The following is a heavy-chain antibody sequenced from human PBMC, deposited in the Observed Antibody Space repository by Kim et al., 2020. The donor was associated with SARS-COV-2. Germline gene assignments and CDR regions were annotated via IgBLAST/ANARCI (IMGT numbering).Heavy chain of an antibody. CDR2: INHSGNT. CDR1: GGSFSGYF. Sequence: SETLSLTCAVYGGSFSGYFWTWIRQPPGRGLQWIAEINHSGNTYYNPSLKSRVSISVDTSKNQFSLTLNSVTAADTAVYFCVRGCCSGSILSPGHSWGQG. J-gene: IGHJ4*02. CDR3: VRGCCSGSILSPGHS. V-gene: IGHV4-34*01. D-gene: IGHD2-15*01.